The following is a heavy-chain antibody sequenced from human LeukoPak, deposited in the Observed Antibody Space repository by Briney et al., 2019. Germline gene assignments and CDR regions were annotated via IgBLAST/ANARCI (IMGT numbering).Heavy chain of an antibody. D-gene: IGHD3-10*01. CDR1: ADSLSSGGHY. CDR3: ARGGNRFGGFYFDY. Sequence: PSETLSLTCTVSADSLSSGGHYWAWIRQFPGKGLESIGFIHHSGRSRHNPSLKDRVAISVETSRKQFALKLSSVTAADTAMYYCARGGNRFGGFYFDYWGQGIQVIVSS. CDR2: IHHSGRS. J-gene: IGHJ4*02. V-gene: IGHV4-31*03.